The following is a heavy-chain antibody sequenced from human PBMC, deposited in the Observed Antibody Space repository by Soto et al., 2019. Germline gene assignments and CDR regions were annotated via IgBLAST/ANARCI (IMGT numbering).Heavy chain of an antibody. CDR3: ASVGVSYHFWSGSSPLQQRTHFDY. Sequence: SETLSLTCAVYGGSFSGYYWSWIRQPPGKGLEWIGEINHSGSTNYNPSLKSRVTISVDTSKNQSSLKLSSVTAADTAVYYCASVGVSYHFWSGSSPLQQRTHFDYWGQGTLVTVSS. J-gene: IGHJ4*02. CDR2: INHSGST. D-gene: IGHD3-3*01. CDR1: GGSFSGYY. V-gene: IGHV4-34*01.